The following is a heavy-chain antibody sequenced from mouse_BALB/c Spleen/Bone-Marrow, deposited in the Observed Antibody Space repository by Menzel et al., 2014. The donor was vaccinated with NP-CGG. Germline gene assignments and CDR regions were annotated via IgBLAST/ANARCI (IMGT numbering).Heavy chain of an antibody. D-gene: IGHD2-2*01. V-gene: IGHV2-9*02. CDR1: GFSLTSYG. CDR3: ARDWLRRAMDY. Sequence: VKLEESGPGLVAPSQSLSITCTVSGFSLTSYGVHWVRQPPGKGLEWLGVIWAGGSTNYNSALMSRLSISKDNSKSXVFLKMNSLQTDDTAMYYCARDWLRRAMDYWGQGTSVTVSS. CDR2: IWAGGST. J-gene: IGHJ4*01.